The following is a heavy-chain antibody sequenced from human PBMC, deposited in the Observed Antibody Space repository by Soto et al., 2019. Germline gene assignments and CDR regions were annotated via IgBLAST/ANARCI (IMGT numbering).Heavy chain of an antibody. CDR3: ARLGGYCSTTSCYGYYDMYV. Sequence: PSYTLSLTCTVSSGSISSSSYYRGWIRQPPGKGLEWIGSIFYSGSTYYNPSLESRVTMSVDTSKNQFSLKVSSVTAADTAVYYCARLGGYCSTTSCYGYYDMYVRGQENTLPVSS. D-gene: IGHD2-2*01. CDR2: IFYSGST. J-gene: IGHJ6*02. V-gene: IGHV4-39*01. CDR1: SGSISSSSYY.